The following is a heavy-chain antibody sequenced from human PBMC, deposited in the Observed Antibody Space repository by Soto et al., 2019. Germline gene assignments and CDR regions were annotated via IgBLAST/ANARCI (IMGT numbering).Heavy chain of an antibody. Sequence: PSETLSLTCAVYGGSFSGYYWSWIRQPPGKGLEWIGEINHSGSTNYNPSLKSRVTISVDTSKNQFSLKLSSVTAADTAVYYCGRGHLSPVLRFWECLSPPLDYGGGETRFTVP. V-gene: IGHV4-34*01. CDR1: GGSFSGYY. J-gene: IGHJ4*02. D-gene: IGHD3-3*01. CDR2: INHSGST. CDR3: GRGHLSPVLRFWECLSPPLDY.